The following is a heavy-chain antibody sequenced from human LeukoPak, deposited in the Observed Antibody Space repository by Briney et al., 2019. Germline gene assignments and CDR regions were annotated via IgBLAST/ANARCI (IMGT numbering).Heavy chain of an antibody. CDR2: INHSGST. CDR1: GGSFSGYY. D-gene: IGHD2-15*01. CDR3: ARTGHCSGGSCYSSDY. Sequence: SETLPLTCAVYGGSFSGYYWSWIRQPPGKGLEWIGEINHSGSTNYNPSLKSRVTISVDTSKNQFSLKLSSVTAADTAVYYCARTGHCSGGSCYSSDYWGQGTLVTVSS. J-gene: IGHJ4*02. V-gene: IGHV4-34*01.